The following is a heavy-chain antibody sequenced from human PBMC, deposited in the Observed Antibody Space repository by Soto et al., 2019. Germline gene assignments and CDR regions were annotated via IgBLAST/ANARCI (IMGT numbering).Heavy chain of an antibody. Sequence: SETLSLTCTVSGDSISSYYWSWIRQPPGKGLEWIGYIYYSGSTNYNPSLKSRVTISVDTSKNQFSLKLSSVTAADTAVYYCARGVVVVAAQGYDWFDPWGQGTLVTVSS. V-gene: IGHV4-59*01. CDR1: GDSISSYY. CDR3: ARGVVVVAAQGYDWFDP. J-gene: IGHJ5*02. CDR2: IYYSGST. D-gene: IGHD2-15*01.